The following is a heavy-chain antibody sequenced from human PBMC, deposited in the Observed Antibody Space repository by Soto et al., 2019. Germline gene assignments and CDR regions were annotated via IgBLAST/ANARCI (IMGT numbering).Heavy chain of an antibody. V-gene: IGHV4-34*01. J-gene: IGHJ4*02. CDR1: GGSFSVYY. CDR2: INHSGST. CDR3: ASPSRFDSSGYYFDS. Sequence: SETLSLTCAVYGGSFSVYYWSWIRQPPGKGLEWIGEINHSGSTKYNPSLKSRVTISVDTSKNQFSLKLSSVTAADTAVYYCASPSRFDSSGYYFDSWGQGTQVTVSS. D-gene: IGHD3-22*01.